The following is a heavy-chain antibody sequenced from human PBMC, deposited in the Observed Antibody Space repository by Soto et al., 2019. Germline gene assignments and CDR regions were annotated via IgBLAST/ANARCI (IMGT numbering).Heavy chain of an antibody. CDR1: GFTFSNHA. Sequence: GGSLRLSCAASGFTFSNHAMSWVRQAPGKGLEWVSGLSASGTNTYYADSVKGRFTISRDNSQNILYLQMNSLRAEDTALYYCAIYFYVKTGGGFYNWGQRDLVTVSS. V-gene: IGHV3-23*01. CDR3: AIYFYVKTGGGFYN. D-gene: IGHD3-10*02. CDR2: LSASGTNT. J-gene: IGHJ4*02.